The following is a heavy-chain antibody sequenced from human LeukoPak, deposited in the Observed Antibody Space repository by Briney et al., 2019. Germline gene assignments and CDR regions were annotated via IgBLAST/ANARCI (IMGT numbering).Heavy chain of an antibody. J-gene: IGHJ5*02. CDR1: GFTFSSYA. Sequence: GGSLRLSCAASGFTFSSYAMSWVRQAPGKGLEWVSYISSSGSTIYYADSVKGRFTISRDNTKNSLYLQMNSLRAEDTAVYYCAREWQFGESSVDPWGQGTLVTVSS. CDR3: AREWQFGESSVDP. CDR2: ISSSGSTI. D-gene: IGHD3-10*01. V-gene: IGHV3-48*03.